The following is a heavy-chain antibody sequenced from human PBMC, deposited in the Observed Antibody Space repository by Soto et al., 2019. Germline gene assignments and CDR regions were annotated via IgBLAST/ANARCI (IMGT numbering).Heavy chain of an antibody. D-gene: IGHD3-3*01. CDR3: ARDNILGILYGGMDV. J-gene: IGHJ6*02. CDR2: IYYSGST. V-gene: IGHV4-30-4*01. CDR1: GGSISSGDYY. Sequence: TLSLTCTVSGGSISSGDYYWSWIRQPPGKGLEWIGYIYYSGSTYYNPSLKSRVTISVDTSKNQFSLKLSSATAADTAVYYCARDNILGILYGGMDVWGQGTTVTVSS.